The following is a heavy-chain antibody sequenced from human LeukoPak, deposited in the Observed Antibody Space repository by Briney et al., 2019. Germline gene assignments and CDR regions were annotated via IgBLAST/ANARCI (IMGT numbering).Heavy chain of an antibody. CDR2: IYYSGST. D-gene: IGHD2-2*01. CDR1: AYSISSGYY. V-gene: IGHV4-38-2*02. CDR3: ARSQAQLSWFDP. Sequence: SETLSLTCTVSAYSISSGYYWGWIRQPPGKGLEWIGSIYYSGSTYYNPSLKSRVTISVDTSKNQFSLKLRSVTAADTAVYYCARSQAQLSWFDPWGQGILVTVSS. J-gene: IGHJ5*02.